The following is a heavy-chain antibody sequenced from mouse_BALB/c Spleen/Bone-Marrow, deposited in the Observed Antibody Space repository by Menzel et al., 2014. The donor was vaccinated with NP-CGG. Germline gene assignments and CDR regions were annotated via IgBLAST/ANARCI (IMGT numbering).Heavy chain of an antibody. CDR1: GFNINDTY. CDR2: IDPANGNT. V-gene: IGHV14-3*02. Sequence: VQLQQSGAELVKPGASVKLSCTASGFNINDTYMHWVKQRPEQGLEWIGRIDPANGNTKYDPKFQGKATITADTSSNTAYLQLSRLTSEDTSVYYCAFYYNGSSLIAYWGQGTLVTVSA. J-gene: IGHJ3*01. D-gene: IGHD1-1*01. CDR3: AFYYNGSSLIAY.